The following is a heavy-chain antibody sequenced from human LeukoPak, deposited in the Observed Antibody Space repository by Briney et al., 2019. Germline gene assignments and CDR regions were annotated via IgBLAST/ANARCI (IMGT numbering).Heavy chain of an antibody. D-gene: IGHD4-17*01. CDR1: GFTFSSYA. CDR3: AKDVYGDYGRLVS. CDR2: ISGSGGST. Sequence: GGSLRHSCAASGFTFSSYAMSWVRQAPGTGLEWVSTISGSGGSTYYADSVKGRFTITRDNSKNTVYLQMNSLRAEDTAVYYCAKDVYGDYGRLVSWGQGTLVTVSS. J-gene: IGHJ5*02. V-gene: IGHV3-23*01.